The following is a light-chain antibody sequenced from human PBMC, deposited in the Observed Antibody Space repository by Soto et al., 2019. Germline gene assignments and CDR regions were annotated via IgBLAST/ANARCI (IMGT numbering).Light chain of an antibody. J-gene: IGLJ1*01. CDR2: RNN. CDR1: SANIGSNY. CDR3: AAWDDSLSGYV. Sequence: QSVLTQPPSASGTPGQRVTISCSGSSANIGSNYVYWYQQLPGTAPKLLIYRNNHRLSGVPDRFSGSKSGTSASLAISGRRSEDEADYYCAAWDDSLSGYVFGTGTKLTVL. V-gene: IGLV1-47*02.